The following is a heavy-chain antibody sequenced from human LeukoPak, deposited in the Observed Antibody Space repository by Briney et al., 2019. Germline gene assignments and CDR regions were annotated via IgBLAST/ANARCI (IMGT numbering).Heavy chain of an antibody. CDR1: GFTFNTYA. J-gene: IGHJ4*02. D-gene: IGHD3-10*01. CDR2: ISDSGGSA. V-gene: IGHV3-23*01. Sequence: GGSLRLSCAASGFTFNTYAMSWVRQAPGKGLEWVSAISDSGGSAYYADSVKGRFTISRDNSKNTLYLQMNSLRAEDTAVYYCAKDISFGSSRYFDYWGQGALVTVSS. CDR3: AKDISFGSSRYFDY.